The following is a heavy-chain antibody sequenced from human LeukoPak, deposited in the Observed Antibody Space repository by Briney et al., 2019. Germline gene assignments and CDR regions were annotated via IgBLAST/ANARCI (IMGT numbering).Heavy chain of an antibody. J-gene: IGHJ2*01. Sequence: SETLSLTCAVYGGSFSGYYWSWIRQPPGKGLEWIGEINHSGSTNYNPSLKSRVTISVDTSKNQFSLKLSSVTAADTAVYYCARSPTVDDLWGRGTLATVPS. V-gene: IGHV4-34*01. CDR2: INHSGST. CDR3: ARSPTVDDL. D-gene: IGHD6-19*01. CDR1: GGSFSGYY.